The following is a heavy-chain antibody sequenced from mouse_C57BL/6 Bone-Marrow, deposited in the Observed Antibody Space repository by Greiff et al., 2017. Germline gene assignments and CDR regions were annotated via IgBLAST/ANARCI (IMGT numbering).Heavy chain of an antibody. J-gene: IGHJ3*01. D-gene: IGHD1-1*01. Sequence: QVQLKESGPELVKPGASVKISCKASGYAFSSSWMNWVKQRPGKGLEWIGRIYPGDGDTNYNGKFKGKATLTADKSSSTAYMQLSSLTSEDSAVYFCAIAPIYYYGSRFAYWGQGTLVTVSA. CDR3: AIAPIYYYGSRFAY. CDR2: IYPGDGDT. CDR1: GYAFSSSW. V-gene: IGHV1-82*01.